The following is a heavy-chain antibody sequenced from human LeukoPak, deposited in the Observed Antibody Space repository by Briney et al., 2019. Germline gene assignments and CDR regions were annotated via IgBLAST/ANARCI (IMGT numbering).Heavy chain of an antibody. D-gene: IGHD2-2*01. CDR1: GFTFSSYA. CDR3: ASDIVVVPAATNLFDP. J-gene: IGHJ5*02. CDR2: ISGSGGST. V-gene: IGHV3-23*01. Sequence: GGSLRLSCAASGFTFSSYAMSLVRQAPGKGLEWVSAISGSGGSTYYADSVKGRFTISRDNSKNTLYLQMNSLRAEDTAVYYCASDIVVVPAATNLFDPWGQGTLVTVSS.